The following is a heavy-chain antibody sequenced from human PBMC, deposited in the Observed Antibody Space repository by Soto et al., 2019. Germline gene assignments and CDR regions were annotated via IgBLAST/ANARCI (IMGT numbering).Heavy chain of an antibody. V-gene: IGHV3-33*01. J-gene: IGHJ5*02. CDR3: ASWRLQGFDP. CDR1: GFTFSSYG. D-gene: IGHD4-4*01. Sequence: QVQLVESGGGVVQPGRSLRLSCAASGFTFSSYGMHWVRQAPGKGLEWVAVIWYDGSNKYYADSVKGRFTISRDNSQNTLYLQMNCLRAEDTAVYYCASWRLQGFDPWGQGTLVTVSS. CDR2: IWYDGSNK.